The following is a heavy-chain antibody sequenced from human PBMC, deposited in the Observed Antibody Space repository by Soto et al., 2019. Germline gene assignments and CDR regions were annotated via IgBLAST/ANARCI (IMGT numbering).Heavy chain of an antibody. CDR1: GGSISSSSYY. D-gene: IGHD1-1*01. J-gene: IGHJ6*02. Sequence: QLQLQESGPGLVKPSETLSLTCTVSGGSISSSSYYWGWIRQPPGKGLEWIGSIYYSGSTYYNPSLKSRVSRSVDTSRNQYPLKRSSATAADTAVYYWASPLARWKAGYYYSGMDVWGQGTTVTVSS. V-gene: IGHV4-39*01. CDR3: ASPLARWKAGYYYSGMDV. CDR2: IYYSGST.